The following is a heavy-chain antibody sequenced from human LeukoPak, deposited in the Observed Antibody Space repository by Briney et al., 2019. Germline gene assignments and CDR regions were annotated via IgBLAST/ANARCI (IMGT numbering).Heavy chain of an antibody. J-gene: IGHJ4*02. CDR2: IWFDGSNR. Sequence: GGSLRLSCVGSGFTFRSHAMSWVRQAPGKGLDWVGVIWFDGSNRYYADSVKGRFTISRDNSKNTLYLQVNSVRAEDTAVYYCARDTSGYYDYWGQGALVTVSS. CDR3: ARDTSGYYDY. D-gene: IGHD2-15*01. CDR1: GFTFRSHA. V-gene: IGHV3-33*08.